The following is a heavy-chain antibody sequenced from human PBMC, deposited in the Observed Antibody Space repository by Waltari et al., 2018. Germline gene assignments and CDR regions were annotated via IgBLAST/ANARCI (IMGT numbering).Heavy chain of an antibody. CDR1: GFTFRHAW. CDR3: AAERGWGVVIVGWLDP. D-gene: IGHD2-21*01. Sequence: MQLVESGGGFVKPGGSLSLSCAASGFTFRHAWITWVRQVPGKGLEWVGRIRSSADGTTADYAAPVKGRFTISRDDSKDTLYLEMNSLMSEDTAVYYCAAERGWGVVIVGWLDPWGQGTRVTVSS. V-gene: IGHV3-15*01. CDR2: IRSSADGTTA. J-gene: IGHJ5*02.